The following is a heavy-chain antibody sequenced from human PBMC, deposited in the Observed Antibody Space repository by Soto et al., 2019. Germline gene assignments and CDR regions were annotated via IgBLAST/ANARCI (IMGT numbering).Heavy chain of an antibody. D-gene: IGHD2-2*01. CDR3: ARRLDQLPTYYYYYYMDV. CDR2: ISSSGSTI. J-gene: IGHJ6*03. V-gene: IGHV3-11*01. Sequence: GGSLRLSCAASGFTFSDYYMSWIRQAPGKGLEWVSYISSSGSTIYYADSVKGRFTISRDNAKNSLHLQMNSLRAEDTAVYYCARRLDQLPTYYYYYYMDVWGKGTTVTVSS. CDR1: GFTFSDYY.